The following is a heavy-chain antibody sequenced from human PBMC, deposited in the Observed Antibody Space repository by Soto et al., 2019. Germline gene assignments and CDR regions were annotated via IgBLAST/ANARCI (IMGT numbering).Heavy chain of an antibody. CDR1: GYTFTSYD. Sequence: ASVKVSCKASGYTFTSYDINWVRQATGQGLEWMGWMNPNSGNTGYAQKFQGRVTMTRNTSISTAYMELSSLRSEDTAVCYCARGSSGWYGAPYYYYYGMDVWGQGTTVTASS. CDR3: ARGSSGWYGAPYYYYYGMDV. D-gene: IGHD6-19*01. J-gene: IGHJ6*02. V-gene: IGHV1-8*01. CDR2: MNPNSGNT.